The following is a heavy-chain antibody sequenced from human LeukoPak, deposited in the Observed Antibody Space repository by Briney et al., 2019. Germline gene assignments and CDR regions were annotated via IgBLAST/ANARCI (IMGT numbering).Heavy chain of an antibody. CDR3: ARVGVPQYAFDI. D-gene: IGHD2-2*01. Sequence: GGSLRLSCVASGFTFSSYWMHWVRQVPGKGPVWVSRINSDGRITSYTDSVKGRFTISRDNAKNTLYLQMNSLRAEDTAVYSCARVGVPQYAFDIWGQGTWVTVSS. J-gene: IGHJ3*02. CDR2: INSDGRIT. V-gene: IGHV3-74*01. CDR1: GFTFSSYW.